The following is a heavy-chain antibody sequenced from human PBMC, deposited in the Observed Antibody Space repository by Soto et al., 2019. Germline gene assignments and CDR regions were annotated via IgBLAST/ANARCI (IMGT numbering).Heavy chain of an antibody. J-gene: IGHJ4*02. Sequence: QVHLVQSGAEVKKPGASVKVSCKGSGYDFTTYGITWVRQAPGQGLEWMAWISAHNGNTDYAQKLQGRVTVTRDTSTSTAYMELRSMRSDDTAVYDCAIGRYGDYWGQGALVTVSS. CDR2: ISAHNGNT. D-gene: IGHD1-1*01. V-gene: IGHV1-18*01. CDR1: GYDFTTYG. CDR3: AIGRYGDY.